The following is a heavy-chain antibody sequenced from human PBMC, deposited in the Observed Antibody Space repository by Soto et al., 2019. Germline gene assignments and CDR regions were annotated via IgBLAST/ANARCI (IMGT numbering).Heavy chain of an antibody. J-gene: IGHJ4*02. V-gene: IGHV3-30*03. D-gene: IGHD4-17*01. CDR3: TREQISGDYVDQFAY. Sequence: QVQLVESGGGVVQPGRSLRLSCAASGFTFSSHGMHWVRQAPGKGLEWVAVISYDGSDESYADSVKGRFTISRDNSKNTLYLQMNSLRSEDTAVYYCTREQISGDYVDQFAYWGQGTLVTVS. CDR1: GFTFSSHG. CDR2: ISYDGSDE.